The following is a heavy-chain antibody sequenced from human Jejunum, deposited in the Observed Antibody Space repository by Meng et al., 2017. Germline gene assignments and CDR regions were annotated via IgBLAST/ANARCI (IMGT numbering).Heavy chain of an antibody. D-gene: IGHD5-12*01. CDR1: GLTFRNYA. CDR3: AKEWIEIGHPHFDH. CDR2: ITSSGGST. V-gene: IGHV3-23*01. J-gene: IGHJ4*02. Sequence: EVQLLQSGGGGVQPGGSLRRSGAVSGLTFRNYAMSWVRQAPGKGLEWVSGITSSGGSTYYIDSVKGRFTISRDNSKNTLYLQMNSLRAEDTAVYYCAKEWIEIGHPHFDHWGQGTLVTVSS.